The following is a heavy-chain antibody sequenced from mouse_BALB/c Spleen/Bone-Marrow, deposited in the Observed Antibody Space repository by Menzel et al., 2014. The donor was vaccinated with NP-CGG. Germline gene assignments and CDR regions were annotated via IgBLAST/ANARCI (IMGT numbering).Heavy chain of an antibody. D-gene: IGHD2-1*01. V-gene: IGHV2-9*02. CDR1: GLSLKNYG. CDR2: IGTGGGT. Sequence: QVQLQQPGPGLVAPSQSLSITCTVSGLSLKNYGVHWVRQPPGKGLEWLGVIGTGGGTNYNSALMSRLSISIDNSKSQVFLKMNSLQTDDTAMYYCARDWAYGNWYFDVWGAGTPVTVSS. J-gene: IGHJ1*01. CDR3: ARDWAYGNWYFDV.